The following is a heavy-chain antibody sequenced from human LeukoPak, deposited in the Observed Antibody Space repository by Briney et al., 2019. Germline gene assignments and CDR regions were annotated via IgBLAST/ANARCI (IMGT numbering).Heavy chain of an antibody. Sequence: PGGSLRLSCAASGFTFSSYGMSWVRQAPGKGLEWVSAISGSGGSTYYADSVKGRFTISRDNSKNTLYLRTNSLRAEDTAVYYCAKAITLGGGWGQGTLVTVSS. CDR3: AKAITLGGG. J-gene: IGHJ4*02. D-gene: IGHD3-16*01. V-gene: IGHV3-23*01. CDR1: GFTFSSYG. CDR2: ISGSGGST.